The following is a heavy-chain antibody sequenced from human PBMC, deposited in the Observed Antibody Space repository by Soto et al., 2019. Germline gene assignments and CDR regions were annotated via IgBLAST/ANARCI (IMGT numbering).Heavy chain of an antibody. CDR3: ATRRFRGSQH. CDR1: GGSISSSSYY. Sequence: QLQLQESGPGLVKPSETLSLTCTVSGGSISSSSYYWGWIRQPPGKGLEWIGSIYYSGSTYYNPSPKSRVPLSVGTSKNQFSLKLSSVAAAGTGVDFCATRRFRGSQHWGQGTL. D-gene: IGHD3-10*01. V-gene: IGHV4-39*01. CDR2: IYYSGST. J-gene: IGHJ4*03.